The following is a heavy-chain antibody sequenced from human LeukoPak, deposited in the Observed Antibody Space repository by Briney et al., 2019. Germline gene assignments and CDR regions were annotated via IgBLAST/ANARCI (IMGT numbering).Heavy chain of an antibody. V-gene: IGHV3-23*01. CDR1: GFTFSSYA. CDR2: ISGSGGST. J-gene: IGHJ4*02. D-gene: IGHD3-10*01. Sequence: GGSLRLSCAASGFTFSSYAMSWVRQAPRKGLEWVSAISGSGGSTYYADSVKGRFTISRDNSKNTLYLQMNSLRAEDTAVYYCALWFGELVDYWGQGTLVTVSS. CDR3: ALWFGELVDY.